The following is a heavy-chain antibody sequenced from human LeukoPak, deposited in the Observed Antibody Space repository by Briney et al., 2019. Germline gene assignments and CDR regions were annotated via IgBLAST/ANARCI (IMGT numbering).Heavy chain of an antibody. CDR3: ARAGYGYYFDY. CDR1: GFTFSSYS. D-gene: IGHD4-17*01. CDR2: ISSSSSTI. V-gene: IGHV3-48*01. Sequence: GGSLRLSCAASGFTFSSYSMNWVRQAPGKGLEWVSYISSSSSTIYYADSVKGRFTISRDNAKNSLYLQMNSLRAEDTAVYYYARAGYGYYFDYWGQGTLVTVSS. J-gene: IGHJ4*02.